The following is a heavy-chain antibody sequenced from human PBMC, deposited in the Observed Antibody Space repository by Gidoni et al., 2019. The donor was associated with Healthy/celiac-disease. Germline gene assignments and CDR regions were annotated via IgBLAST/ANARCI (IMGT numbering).Heavy chain of an antibody. D-gene: IGHD6-6*01. V-gene: IGHV1-46*01. Sequence: QVQLVQSGAEVKKPGASVKVSCKASGYTFTSYYMHWVRQAPGQGLEWMGIINPSGGSTSYAQKFQGRVTMTRDTSTSTVYMELSSLRSEDTAVYYCARFGIAARMGRVYPHDYWGQGTLVTVSS. CDR2: INPSGGST. CDR3: ARFGIAARMGRVYPHDY. J-gene: IGHJ4*02. CDR1: GYTFTSYY.